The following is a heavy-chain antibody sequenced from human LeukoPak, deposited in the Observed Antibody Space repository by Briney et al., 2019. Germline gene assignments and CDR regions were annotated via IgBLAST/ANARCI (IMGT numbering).Heavy chain of an antibody. J-gene: IGHJ4*02. CDR1: GGSFSGYY. V-gene: IGHV4-34*01. D-gene: IGHD3-22*01. CDR3: ARAAYYYDSPFDY. CDR2: INHSGST. Sequence: SETLSLTCAVYGGSFSGYYWSWIRQPPGKGLEWIGEINHSGSTNYNPSLKSRVTISVDTSKNQFSLKLSSVTAADTAVYYCARAAYYYDSPFDYWGQGTLVTVS.